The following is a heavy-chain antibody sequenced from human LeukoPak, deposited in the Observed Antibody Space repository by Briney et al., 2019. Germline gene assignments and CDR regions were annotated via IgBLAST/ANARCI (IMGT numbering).Heavy chain of an antibody. D-gene: IGHD6-13*01. V-gene: IGHV5-51*01. CDR3: VRFALTSSLDH. Sequence: GESLQISCKISGYNLTNNWIGWVRPVPGKGLEWMGLIYPGYSDAKYSPSFQGQVTLSVDASISTAYLQLSGLRASDTAIYYCVRFALTSSLDHWGQGTLVTVSS. J-gene: IGHJ5*02. CDR2: IYPGYSDA. CDR1: GYNLTNNW.